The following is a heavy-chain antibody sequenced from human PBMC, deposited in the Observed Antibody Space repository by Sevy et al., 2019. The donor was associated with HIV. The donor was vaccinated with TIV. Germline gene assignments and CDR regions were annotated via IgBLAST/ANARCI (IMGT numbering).Heavy chain of an antibody. Sequence: ASVKVSCKASGGSFSSYAISWVRQAPGQGLEWMGGIIPIFGTANYAQKFQGRVTITADESTSTAYMELSSLRSEDTAVYYCAAKGKSIAVAYAFDIWGQGTMVTVSS. CDR1: GGSFSSYA. D-gene: IGHD6-13*01. J-gene: IGHJ3*02. V-gene: IGHV1-69*13. CDR2: IIPIFGTA. CDR3: AAKGKSIAVAYAFDI.